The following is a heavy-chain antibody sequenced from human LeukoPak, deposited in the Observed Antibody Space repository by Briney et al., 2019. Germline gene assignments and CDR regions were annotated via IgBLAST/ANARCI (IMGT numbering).Heavy chain of an antibody. V-gene: IGHV3-30*02. Sequence: PGGSLRLSCAASGFTFSSYGMHWVRQAPGKGLEWVAFIRYDGSNKYYADSVKGRFTISRDNSKNTLYLQMNSLRAEDTAVYYCAKDALGYDFWSGYYNYYYYYMDVWGKGTTVTVSS. CDR1: GFTFSSYG. D-gene: IGHD3-3*01. CDR3: AKDALGYDFWSGYYNYYYYYMDV. J-gene: IGHJ6*03. CDR2: IRYDGSNK.